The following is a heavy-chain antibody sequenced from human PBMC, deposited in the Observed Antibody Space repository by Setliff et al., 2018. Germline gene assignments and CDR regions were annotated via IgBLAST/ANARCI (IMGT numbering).Heavy chain of an antibody. D-gene: IGHD1-26*01. CDR2: IYLGDSDT. CDR1: GYNFNNYW. Sequence: GESLKISCKGSGYNFNNYWIGWVRQMPGKGLEWMGIIYLGDSDTRYSPSFQGHVTISADKSTRTAYLQWNRLKASDTAIYYCARVGPLTDDAFDIWGQGTMVTVSS. J-gene: IGHJ3*02. CDR3: ARVGPLTDDAFDI. V-gene: IGHV5-51*01.